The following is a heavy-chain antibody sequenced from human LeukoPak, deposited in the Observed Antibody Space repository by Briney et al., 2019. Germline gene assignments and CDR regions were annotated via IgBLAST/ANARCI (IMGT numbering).Heavy chain of an antibody. J-gene: IGHJ5*02. CDR1: GGSLSGYY. D-gene: IGHD3-22*01. Sequence: SETLSLTCGVYGGSLSGYYWSWIRQPPGKGLEWIGEINRSGSTNYNPSLKSRVTISVDTSKNQFSLKLSSVTAADTAVYYCAKYYYDSSGYFWFDPWGQGTLVTVSS. CDR2: INRSGST. V-gene: IGHV4-34*01. CDR3: AKYYYDSSGYFWFDP.